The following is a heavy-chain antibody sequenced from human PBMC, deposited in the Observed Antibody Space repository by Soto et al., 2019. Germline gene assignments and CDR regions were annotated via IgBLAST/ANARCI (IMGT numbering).Heavy chain of an antibody. CDR1: GFTFSNYA. D-gene: IGHD2-15*01. CDR2: ISGGGGST. CDR3: AKDVGEVVVVVGHFDY. J-gene: IGHJ4*02. Sequence: EVQLLESGGGLVQPGGSLRLSCAASGFTFSNYAMSWVRQAPGKGLEWVSVISGGGGSTYYADSVKGRFTISRDNSKNTLYLQMNSLRPDDTAVYYCAKDVGEVVVVVGHFDYWGQGNLDTVFS. V-gene: IGHV3-23*01.